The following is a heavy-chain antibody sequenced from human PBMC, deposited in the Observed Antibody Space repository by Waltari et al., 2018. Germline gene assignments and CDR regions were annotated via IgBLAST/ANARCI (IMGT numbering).Heavy chain of an antibody. J-gene: IGHJ5*02. CDR1: GGSLSSSSYY. D-gene: IGHD5-12*01. V-gene: IGHV4-39*07. CDR3: ARGFGSATTSRFDP. Sequence: QLQLQESGPGLVKPPATLSLTCTVSGGSLSSSSYYWGWIRQPPEKGLEWVASMDYSGRTYYNPSLKSRVTISVDTSKNQFSLEVRSVTAADTAVYYCARGFGSATTSRFDPWGQGIVVTVSS. CDR2: MDYSGRT.